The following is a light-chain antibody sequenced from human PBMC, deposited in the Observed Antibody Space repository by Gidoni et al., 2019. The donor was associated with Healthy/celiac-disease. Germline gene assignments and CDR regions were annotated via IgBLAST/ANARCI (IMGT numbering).Light chain of an antibody. CDR2: ASS. CDR3: QQLNSYPIT. J-gene: IGKJ5*01. V-gene: IGKV1-9*01. Sequence: IQLTQSPSSLSASVGDRVTITCRASQGISSYLAWYQQKPGKAPKLLIYASSTLQSGVPSRFSGSGSGTDFTLPLSSLQPEDFATYYCQQLNSYPITFGQGTRLEIK. CDR1: QGISSY.